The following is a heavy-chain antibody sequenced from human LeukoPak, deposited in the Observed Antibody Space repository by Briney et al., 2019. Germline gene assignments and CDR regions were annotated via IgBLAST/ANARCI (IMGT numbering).Heavy chain of an antibody. CDR2: ISSSGSTI. Sequence: PGGSLRLSCAASGFTFSSYEMNWVRQAPGKGLEWVSYISSSGSTIYYADSVKGRFTISRDNAKNSLSLQMNSLRAEDTAVYYCATSGYKFGNAFDIWGQGTMVTVSS. V-gene: IGHV3-48*03. CDR1: GFTFSSYE. CDR3: ATSGYKFGNAFDI. J-gene: IGHJ3*02. D-gene: IGHD5-18*01.